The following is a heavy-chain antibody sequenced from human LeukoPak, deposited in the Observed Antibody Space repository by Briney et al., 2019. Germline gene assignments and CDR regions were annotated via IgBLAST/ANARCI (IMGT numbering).Heavy chain of an antibody. D-gene: IGHD4-17*01. CDR1: GFTFRSYA. V-gene: IGHV3-48*03. Sequence: GGSLRLSCTASGFTFRSYAMNWVRQAPGKGLEWVSYISSSGSSIYYADSVKGRFTISRDNAKNSLYLQMNSLRAEDTAVYYCAREGAFGDRDYWGQGTLVTVSS. CDR3: AREGAFGDRDY. J-gene: IGHJ4*02. CDR2: ISSSGSSI.